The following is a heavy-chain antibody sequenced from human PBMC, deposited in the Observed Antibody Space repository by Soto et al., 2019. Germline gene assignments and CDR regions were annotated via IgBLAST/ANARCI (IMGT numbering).Heavy chain of an antibody. CDR2: ISAYNSNT. CDR1: GYTFTSYG. Sequence: ASVKVSCKASGYTFTSYGISWVRQAPGQGLERMGWISAYNSNTNYAQKLQGRVTMTTDTSTSTAYMELRSLRSDDTAVYYCARGTEYEQWLVSFGPWGQGTLVTVSS. J-gene: IGHJ5*02. CDR3: ARGTEYEQWLVSFGP. D-gene: IGHD6-19*01. V-gene: IGHV1-18*01.